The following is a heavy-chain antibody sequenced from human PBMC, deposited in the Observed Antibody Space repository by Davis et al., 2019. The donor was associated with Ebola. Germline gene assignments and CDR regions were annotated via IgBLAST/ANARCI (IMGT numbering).Heavy chain of an antibody. D-gene: IGHD3-9*01. V-gene: IGHV3-20*04. CDR1: GFTFDAYG. J-gene: IGHJ4*02. Sequence: PGGSLRLSCAASGFTFDAYGMSWVRQAPGKGLEWVSGINWNGGSTGYADSVKGRFTISRDNAKNSLVLQMDDLRVEDTAIYYCARDAFSLSRYDTEDHWGQGTLVTVSS. CDR2: INWNGGST. CDR3: ARDAFSLSRYDTEDH.